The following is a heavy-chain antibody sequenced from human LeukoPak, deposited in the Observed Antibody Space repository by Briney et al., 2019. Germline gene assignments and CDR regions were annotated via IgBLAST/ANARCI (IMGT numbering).Heavy chain of an antibody. V-gene: IGHV4-39*01. J-gene: IGHJ5*02. Sequence: PSETLSLTCTLSGGSISSSDYYWGWIRQPPGKELEWIGSIYYSGSTYYNPSLKSRVTISVDTSKNQFSLKLSSVTAADTAVYFCARGIGHCSTTSCYYWFDPWGQGTPVTVSS. CDR3: ARGIGHCSTTSCYYWFDP. D-gene: IGHD2-2*01. CDR1: GGSISSSDYY. CDR2: IYYSGST.